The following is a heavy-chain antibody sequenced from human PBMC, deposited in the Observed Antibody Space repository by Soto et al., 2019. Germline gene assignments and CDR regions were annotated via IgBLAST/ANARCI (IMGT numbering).Heavy chain of an antibody. CDR3: ARLSTYYDYIWGSYRYGYYFDY. D-gene: IGHD3-16*02. J-gene: IGHJ4*02. CDR2: IYYSGST. Sequence: SDTLSLTCTVSGGSISSYYWSWIRQPPGKGLEWIGYIYYSGSTNYNPSLKSRVTISVDTSKNQFSLKLSSVTAADTAVYYCARLSTYYDYIWGSYRYGYYFDYWGQGTLVTVSS. V-gene: IGHV4-59*08. CDR1: GGSISSYY.